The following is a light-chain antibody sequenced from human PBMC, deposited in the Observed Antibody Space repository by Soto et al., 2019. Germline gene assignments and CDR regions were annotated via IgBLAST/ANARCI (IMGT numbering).Light chain of an antibody. CDR3: QSYDSNLSGAL. J-gene: IGLJ2*01. CDR1: SSDLGAYNF. CDR2: EVS. Sequence: QSVLTQPASVSGSPGQSITISCTGTSSDLGAYNFVSWYQHHPGKVPKLMIYEVSNRPSGVSNRFSGSKSGNTASLTISGLQAEDEADYYCQSYDSNLSGALFGGGTKLTVL. V-gene: IGLV2-14*01.